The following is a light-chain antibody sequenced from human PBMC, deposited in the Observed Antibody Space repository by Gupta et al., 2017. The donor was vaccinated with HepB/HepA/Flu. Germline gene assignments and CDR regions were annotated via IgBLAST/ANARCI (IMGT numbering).Light chain of an antibody. CDR2: GAS. CDR1: QSVSTY. J-gene: IGKJ1*01. V-gene: IGKV3-20*01. Sequence: DIVLTQSPGTLSLSTGERATLSCRASQSVSTYLAWYQQKPGQAPRLLIYGASNRATDIPDRFSGSGSGTDFTLTISGLEPEDFAVYYCQQYGGSPWTFGQGTKVEIK. CDR3: QQYGGSPWT.